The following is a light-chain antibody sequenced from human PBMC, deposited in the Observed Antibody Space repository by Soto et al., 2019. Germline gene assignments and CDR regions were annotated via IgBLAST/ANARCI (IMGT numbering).Light chain of an antibody. CDR1: QSVSSY. Sequence: VVTQSAGTLSVSAGERATHSCRARQSVSSYLAWYQQRPGQAPRLLIYGASNRATGIPARFTGSASGTDFTLTISRLQAEDFALDVCQQYASSPVTFGGGTKVDIK. V-gene: IGKV3D-15*01. CDR3: QQYASSPVT. J-gene: IGKJ4*01. CDR2: GAS.